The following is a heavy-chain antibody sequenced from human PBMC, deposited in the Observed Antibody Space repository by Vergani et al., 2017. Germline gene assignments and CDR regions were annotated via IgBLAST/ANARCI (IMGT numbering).Heavy chain of an antibody. J-gene: IGHJ4*02. V-gene: IGHV3-30*03. CDR3: ARDLSYSTAWPFFDS. D-gene: IGHD4-11*01. CDR1: GFTFSHYS. Sequence: VQLVESGGGLVKPGGSLRLSCVASGFTFSHYSMHWVRQAPGKGLEWVAVISYDGSNKYYADSVKGRFTISRDNSKNTLYLQMDSLRVEDTAMYFCARDLSYSTAWPFFDSRGQGTLVTVSS. CDR2: ISYDGSNK.